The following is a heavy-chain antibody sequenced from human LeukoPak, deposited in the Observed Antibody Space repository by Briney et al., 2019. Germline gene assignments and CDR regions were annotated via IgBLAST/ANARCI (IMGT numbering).Heavy chain of an antibody. V-gene: IGHV4-34*01. J-gene: IGHJ6*02. CDR3: ARDCGYDSSGYCDYYYYGMDV. Sequence: SETLSLTCAVYGGSFSGYYWSWIRQPPGKGLEWIGEINHSGSTNYNPSLKSRVTISVDKSKNQFSLKLSSVTAADTAVYYCARDCGYDSSGYCDYYYYGMDVWGQGTAVTVSS. CDR2: INHSGST. D-gene: IGHD3-22*01. CDR1: GGSFSGYY.